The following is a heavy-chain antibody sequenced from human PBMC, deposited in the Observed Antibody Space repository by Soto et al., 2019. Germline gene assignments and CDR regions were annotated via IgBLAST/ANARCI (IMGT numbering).Heavy chain of an antibody. J-gene: IGHJ6*02. CDR1: GFTFSTYW. D-gene: IGHD2-2*01. CDR2: MNSDGGTT. V-gene: IGHV3-74*01. CDR3: AKDDCSSTSCYWNYYYGMDV. Sequence: EVQLVESGGGLVQPGGSLRLSCAASGFTFSTYWMHWVRQAPGKGLEWLSRMNSDGGTTNYADSVQGRFTISRDNAKNTLYLQMNSLRAEDTAVYYCAKDDCSSTSCYWNYYYGMDVWGQGTTVTVSS.